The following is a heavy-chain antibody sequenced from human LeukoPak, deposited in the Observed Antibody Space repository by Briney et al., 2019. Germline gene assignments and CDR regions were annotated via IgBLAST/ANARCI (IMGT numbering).Heavy chain of an antibody. CDR3: AKDPYDFWSGYPRPIYFDY. CDR1: GFTFSSYA. J-gene: IGHJ4*02. Sequence: GGSLRLSCAASGFTFSSYAMSWVRQAPGKGVEWVSAISGSGGSTYYADSVKGRFTISRDNSKNTLYLQMNSLRAEDTAVYYCAKDPYDFWSGYPRPIYFDYWGQGTLVTVSS. D-gene: IGHD3-3*01. V-gene: IGHV3-23*01. CDR2: ISGSGGST.